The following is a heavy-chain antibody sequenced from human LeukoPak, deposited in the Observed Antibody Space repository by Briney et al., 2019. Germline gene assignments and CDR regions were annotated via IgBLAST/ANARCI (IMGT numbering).Heavy chain of an antibody. CDR2: IYSGGRT. CDR1: GITVSSND. D-gene: IGHD3-10*01. CDR3: ARDANFGYDAFDI. Sequence: GGSLRLSCTASGITVSSNDMCWVRQAPGKGLEWISLIYSGGRTDYADSVKGRFTISRDNSKNTLYLQVNSLRAEDTAVYYCARDANFGYDAFDIWGQGTMVTVSS. V-gene: IGHV3-53*01. J-gene: IGHJ3*02.